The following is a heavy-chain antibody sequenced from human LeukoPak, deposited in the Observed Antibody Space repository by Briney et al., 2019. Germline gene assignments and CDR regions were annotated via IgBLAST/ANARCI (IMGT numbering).Heavy chain of an antibody. CDR1: GDSVSSNSAA. J-gene: IGHJ6*02. Sequence: SQTLSLTCAISGDSVSSNSAAWNWIRQSPSRGLEWLGRTYYRSKWYNDYAVSVKSRITINPDTSKNQFSLQLNSVTPEDTAVYYCARGPAAIVRKGYCYYYGMDVWGQGTTVTVSS. V-gene: IGHV6-1*01. CDR3: ARGPAAIVRKGYCYYYGMDV. CDR2: TYYRSKWYN. D-gene: IGHD2-2*01.